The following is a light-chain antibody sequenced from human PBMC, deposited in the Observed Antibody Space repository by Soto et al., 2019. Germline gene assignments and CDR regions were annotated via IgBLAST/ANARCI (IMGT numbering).Light chain of an antibody. J-gene: IGKJ1*01. CDR2: RAS. Sequence: DIELTQSPSTLSGSVGERATLTCMASQTVNIRLAWYQQKPGKAPKLLIYRASTLTSGVPARFSGSGSGTEFTLTISSLQPDDFATYYCQHYNSYSEAFGQGTKVDI. CDR1: QTVNIR. CDR3: QHYNSYSEA. V-gene: IGKV1-5*03.